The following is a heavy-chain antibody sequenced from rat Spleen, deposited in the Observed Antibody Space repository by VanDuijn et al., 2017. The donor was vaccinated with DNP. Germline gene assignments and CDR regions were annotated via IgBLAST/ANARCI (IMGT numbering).Heavy chain of an antibody. D-gene: IGHD5-1*01. CDR3: ARDLGGDY. CDR2: ISYSGRT. V-gene: IGHV3-1*01. CDR1: AYSITTNY. J-gene: IGHJ2*01. Sequence: EVQLQESGPGLVKPSQSLSLTCSVTAYSITTNYWGWIRKFPGNKMEYIGHISYSGRTHYNSSLKSRISITRDTSKNQFFLHLTSVTTEDTATYYCARDLGGDYWGHGVMVTVSS.